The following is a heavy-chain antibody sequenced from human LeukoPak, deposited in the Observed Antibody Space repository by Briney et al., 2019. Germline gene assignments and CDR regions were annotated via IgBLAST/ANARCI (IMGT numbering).Heavy chain of an antibody. D-gene: IGHD5-18*01. Sequence: GGSLRLSCAASGFTFSTYEINWVRQAPGKGLEWASYINSSGSTIYYADSVKGRFTISRDNAKNSLYLQMNSLRAEDTAVYYCARAGYSYAYKDYYYGMDVWGQGTTVTVSS. CDR3: ARAGYSYAYKDYYYGMDV. CDR1: GFTFSTYE. V-gene: IGHV3-48*03. J-gene: IGHJ6*02. CDR2: INSSGSTI.